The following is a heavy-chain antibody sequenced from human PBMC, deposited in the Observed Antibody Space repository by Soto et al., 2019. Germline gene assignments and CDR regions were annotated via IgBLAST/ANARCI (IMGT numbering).Heavy chain of an antibody. CDR2: IIPILGIA. V-gene: IGHV1-69*02. Sequence: QVQLVQSGAEVKKPGSSVKVSCKASGGTFSSYTISWVRQAPGQGLEWMGRIIPILGIANYAQKFQGRVTITADKSTSTAYKELSSLRSEDTAVYYCARARNDIVVVVAATEKDDAFDIWGQGTMVTVSS. D-gene: IGHD2-15*01. CDR1: GGTFSSYT. J-gene: IGHJ3*02. CDR3: ARARNDIVVVVAATEKDDAFDI.